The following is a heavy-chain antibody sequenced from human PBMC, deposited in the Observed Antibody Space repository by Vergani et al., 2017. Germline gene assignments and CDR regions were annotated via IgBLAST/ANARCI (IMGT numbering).Heavy chain of an antibody. V-gene: IGHV4-30-4*01. CDR2: IYYSGST. CDR3: AIVAMTNDYYYMDV. J-gene: IGHJ6*03. Sequence: QVQIQESGPGLVKPSQTLSLTCTVSGGSISSGAYYWSLIRQPPGKGLEWIGYIYYSGSTYYNPSLKIRVTISVDTSKNPFSLKLSSVTDADTAVYYCAIVAMTNDYYYMDVWGKGTTVTVSS. D-gene: IGHD4-11*01. CDR1: GGSISSGAYY.